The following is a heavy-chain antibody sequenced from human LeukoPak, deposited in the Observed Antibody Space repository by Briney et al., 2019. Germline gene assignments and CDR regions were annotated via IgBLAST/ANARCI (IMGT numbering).Heavy chain of an antibody. CDR3: AKVPGGYYHGPGSYYFDY. CDR1: GFTFSSYA. CDR2: ISGSAGDT. D-gene: IGHD3-10*01. Sequence: PGGSLRLSCAASGFTFSSYAMSWVRQVPGKGLEWVSAISGSAGDTYYADSVKGRFTISRDNSKNTLYLQMNSLRAEDTAVYYCAKVPGGYYHGPGSYYFDYWGQGTLVTVSS. J-gene: IGHJ4*02. V-gene: IGHV3-23*01.